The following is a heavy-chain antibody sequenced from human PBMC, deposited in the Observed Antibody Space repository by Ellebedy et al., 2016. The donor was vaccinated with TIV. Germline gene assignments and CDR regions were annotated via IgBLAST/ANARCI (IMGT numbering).Heavy chain of an antibody. CDR1: GYTFTTYG. Sequence: ASVKVSCKASGYTFTTYGITCVRQAPGQGPEWMGWIGTYEGNTKYAQNLQGRVTMTTDTSTSTAYMELRSLRSDDTAVYYCARDRDGSSSSDFQHWGPGTLVTVSS. CDR2: IGTYEGNT. CDR3: ARDRDGSSSSDFQH. D-gene: IGHD6-6*01. V-gene: IGHV1-18*04. J-gene: IGHJ1*01.